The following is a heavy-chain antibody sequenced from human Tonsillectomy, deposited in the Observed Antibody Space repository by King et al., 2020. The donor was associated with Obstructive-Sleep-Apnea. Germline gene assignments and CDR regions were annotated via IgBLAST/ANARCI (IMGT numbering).Heavy chain of an antibody. J-gene: IGHJ4*02. CDR2: ISTGGSYI. Sequence: VQLVESGGGLVKPGGSLRLSCAASGFTFNSYSMNWVRQAPGKGLEWVSSISTGGSYIYYADSLKGRFTISRDNAKNSLYLQINSLRAEDTAVYYCARDGLLMTTVTYFDYWGQGTLVTVSS. CDR3: ARDGLLMTTVTYFDY. CDR1: GFTFNSYS. V-gene: IGHV3-21*01. D-gene: IGHD4-17*01.